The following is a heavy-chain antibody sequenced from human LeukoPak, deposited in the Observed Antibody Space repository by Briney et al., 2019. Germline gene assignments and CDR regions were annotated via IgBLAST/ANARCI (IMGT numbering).Heavy chain of an antibody. V-gene: IGHV3-23*01. CDR1: GFTFSSNA. CDR3: AKTVSGSYSYQGGDY. Sequence: PGGSLRLSCAASGFTFSSNAMSWVGQAPGKGLEWVSAISGSGENTNYADSVKGRFTMSRDNSRNMLYLQMHSLRDEDTAKYYCAKTVSGSYSYQGGDYWGQGTLVTVSS. CDR2: ISGSGENT. D-gene: IGHD3-16*02. J-gene: IGHJ4*02.